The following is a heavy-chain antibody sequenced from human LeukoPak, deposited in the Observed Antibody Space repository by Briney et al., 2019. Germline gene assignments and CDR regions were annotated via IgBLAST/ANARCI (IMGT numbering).Heavy chain of an antibody. J-gene: IGHJ4*02. CDR3: ARFGTSSSRFFDQ. D-gene: IGHD6-6*01. CDR2: IHYSGTT. Sequence: SETLSLTCAVSGGSISADYWSWVRQPPGKGLEWIGYIHYSGTTNYYPSLKSRVTIALDTSKNQFSLKLNSVTAADTAVYYCARFGTSSSRFFDQWGQGTLVTVPS. CDR1: GGSISADY. V-gene: IGHV4-59*01.